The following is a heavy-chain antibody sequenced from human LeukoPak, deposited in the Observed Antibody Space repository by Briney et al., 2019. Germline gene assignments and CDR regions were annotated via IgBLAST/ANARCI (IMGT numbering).Heavy chain of an antibody. J-gene: IGHJ4*02. CDR2: INAGNGNT. V-gene: IGHV1-3*01. Sequence: VAPVKVSCKASGYTFTSYAMHWVRQAPGQRLEWMGWINAGNGNTKYSQEFQGRVTITRDTSASTAYMELSRLRSDDTAVYYCARDLDSGSYSRYFFDYWGQGTLVTVSS. D-gene: IGHD1-26*01. CDR1: GYTFTSYA. CDR3: ARDLDSGSYSRYFFDY.